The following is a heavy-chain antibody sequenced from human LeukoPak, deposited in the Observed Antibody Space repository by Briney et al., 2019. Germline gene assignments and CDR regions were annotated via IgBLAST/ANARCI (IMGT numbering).Heavy chain of an antibody. V-gene: IGHV4-38-2*02. CDR3: ARGGYSDYRYYFDY. Sequence: SETLSLTCTVSGYSISSGYYWGWIRQPPGKGLEWIGSIYRDGSTFYNPSLKSRVTISLDTSKNHFSLKLSSVTAADTAVYYCARGGYSDYRYYFDYWGQATLVTVSS. J-gene: IGHJ4*02. CDR1: GYSISSGYY. CDR2: IYRDGST. D-gene: IGHD4-11*01.